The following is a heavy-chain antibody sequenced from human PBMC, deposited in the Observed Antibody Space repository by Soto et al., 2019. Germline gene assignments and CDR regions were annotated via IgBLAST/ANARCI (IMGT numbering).Heavy chain of an antibody. CDR3: AKSDCSSTSCPPLDY. Sequence: EVQLVESGGGLVQPGRSLRLSCAASGFTFDDYAMHWVRQAPGKGLEWVSGISWNSGSIGYADSVKGRFTISRDNAKNSLYLQMNSLRAEDTALYYCAKSDCSSTSCPPLDYWGQGTLVTVSS. J-gene: IGHJ4*02. V-gene: IGHV3-9*01. CDR2: ISWNSGSI. D-gene: IGHD2-2*01. CDR1: GFTFDDYA.